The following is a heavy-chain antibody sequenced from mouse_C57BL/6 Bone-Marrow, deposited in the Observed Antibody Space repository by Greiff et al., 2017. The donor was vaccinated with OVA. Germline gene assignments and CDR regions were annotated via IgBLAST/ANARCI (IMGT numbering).Heavy chain of an antibody. J-gene: IGHJ2*01. D-gene: IGHD2-1*01. V-gene: IGHV5-15*01. CDR3: ARGYGNYFDY. CDR1: GFTFSDYG. Sequence: EVQRVESGGGLVQPGGSLKLSCAASGFTFSDYGMAWVRQAPRKGPEWVAFISNLAYSIYYADTVTGRFTISRENAKNTLYLEMSSLRSEDTAMYYCARGYGNYFDYWGQGTTLTVSS. CDR2: ISNLAYSI.